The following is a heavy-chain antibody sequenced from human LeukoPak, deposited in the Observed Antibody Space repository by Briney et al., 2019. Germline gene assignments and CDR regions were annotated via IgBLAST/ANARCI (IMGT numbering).Heavy chain of an antibody. J-gene: IGHJ2*01. CDR2: IYYSGST. Sequence: SETLSLTCTVSGGSISSYYWSWIRQPPGKGLEWIGYIYYSGSTNYNPSLKSRVTISVDTSKNQFSLKLSSVTAADTAVYYCARAADLWGRGTLVTVSS. CDR3: ARAADL. CDR1: GGSISSYY. V-gene: IGHV4-59*08.